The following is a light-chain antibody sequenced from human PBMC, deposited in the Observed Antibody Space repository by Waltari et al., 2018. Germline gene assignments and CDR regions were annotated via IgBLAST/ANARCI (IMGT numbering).Light chain of an antibody. V-gene: IGKV3-11*01. J-gene: IGKJ4*01. CDR3: QQRSNWPT. Sequence: EIVLTQSPAPLSLSQGERATLSCRASQSVSSYLAWYQQKPGQAPRLLIYDASNRATGIPARFSGSGSGTDFTLTISSLEPEDFAVYYCQQRSNWPTFGGGTKVEIK. CDR2: DAS. CDR1: QSVSSY.